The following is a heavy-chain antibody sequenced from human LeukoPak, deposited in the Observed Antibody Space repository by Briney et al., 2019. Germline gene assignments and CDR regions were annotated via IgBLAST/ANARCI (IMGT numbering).Heavy chain of an antibody. CDR1: GFIFTSHG. Sequence: GKSLRLSCVSSGFIFTSHGMQWVRQAPGKGPEWVAVIGHDGSNQNYADSVKGRFTISRDNAKNTVFLQMGSLRAEDTAVYYCARDNSSVFDHWGQGALVTVSS. CDR2: IGHDGSNQ. CDR3: ARDNSSVFDH. V-gene: IGHV3-33*01. J-gene: IGHJ4*02. D-gene: IGHD6-6*01.